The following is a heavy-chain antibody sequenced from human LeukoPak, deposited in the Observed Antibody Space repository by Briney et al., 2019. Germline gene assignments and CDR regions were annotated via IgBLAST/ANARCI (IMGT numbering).Heavy chain of an antibody. Sequence: GGSLRLSCVGSGFSFSSYDMNWVRQAPGKGLEWVSSISSRSSYIYSAESMKGRLTISRDNAKNSLFLQMDGLRAEDTAVYYCTRRGGLSSGRSFDYWGQGTLVTVSS. D-gene: IGHD3-10*02. J-gene: IGHJ4*02. V-gene: IGHV3-21*01. CDR3: TRRGGLSSGRSFDY. CDR1: GFSFSSYD. CDR2: ISSRSSYI.